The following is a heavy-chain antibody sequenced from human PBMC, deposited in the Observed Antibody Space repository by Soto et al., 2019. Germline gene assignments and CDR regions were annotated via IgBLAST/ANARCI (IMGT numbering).Heavy chain of an antibody. CDR2: IYYSGRT. V-gene: IGHV4-59*01. D-gene: IGHD6-6*01. CDR1: GGSISSYY. J-gene: IGHJ6*02. CDR3: ARDPPLRAARLGYYYGMDV. Sequence: QVQLQESGPGLVKPSETLSLTCTVSGGSISSYYWSWIRQPPGKGLEWIGYIYYSGRTNYKPSLKSRVTISVDTSKNQFSLKLSSVTAADTAVYYCARDPPLRAARLGYYYGMDVWGQGTTVTVSS.